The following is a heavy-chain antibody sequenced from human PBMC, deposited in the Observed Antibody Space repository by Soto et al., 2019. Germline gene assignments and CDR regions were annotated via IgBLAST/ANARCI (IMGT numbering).Heavy chain of an antibody. CDR3: ARARVLYYDTPYDS. CDR1: GFVFSIYW. V-gene: IGHV3-74*01. J-gene: IGHJ5*02. CDR2: VNGDGSST. D-gene: IGHD3-9*01. Sequence: GGSLRLSCAASGFVFSIYWMHWVRQPPGKGLVWLSRVNGDGSSTIYADSVKGRFTISRDNAKNTLYLQMNSLGAEDTAVYYCARARVLYYDTPYDSWGQGTLVTVSS.